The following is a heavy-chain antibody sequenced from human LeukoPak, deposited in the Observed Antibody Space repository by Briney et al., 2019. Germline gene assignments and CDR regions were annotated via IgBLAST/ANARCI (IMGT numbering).Heavy chain of an antibody. CDR3: AKQLGYCSDGSCYFPY. CDR2: ISNNGGYT. J-gene: IGHJ4*02. D-gene: IGHD2-15*01. Sequence: GGSLRLSCAASGFTFNNFAMSWVRQAPGKGLEWVSAISNNGGYTYYADSVQGRFTISRDNSKSTLCLQMNSLRAEDTAVYYCAKQLGYCSDGSCYFPYWGQGTLVAVSS. CDR1: GFTFNNFA. V-gene: IGHV3-23*01.